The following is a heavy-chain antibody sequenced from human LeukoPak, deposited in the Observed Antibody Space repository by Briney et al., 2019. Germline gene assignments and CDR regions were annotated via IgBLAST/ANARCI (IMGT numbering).Heavy chain of an antibody. Sequence: GGSLRLSCAASGFTFSSYSMNWVRQAPGKGLEWVAVISYDGSNKYYVDSVKGRFTISRDNSKNTLYLQMNSLRAEDTAVYYCAKGLSGSPPPYWGQGTLVTVSS. CDR1: GFTFSSYS. CDR3: AKGLSGSPPPY. D-gene: IGHD3-10*01. CDR2: ISYDGSNK. V-gene: IGHV3-30*18. J-gene: IGHJ4*02.